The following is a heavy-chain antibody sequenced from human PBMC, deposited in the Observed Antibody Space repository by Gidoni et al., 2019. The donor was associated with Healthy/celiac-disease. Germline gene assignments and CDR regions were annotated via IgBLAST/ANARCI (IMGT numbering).Heavy chain of an antibody. D-gene: IGHD3-3*01. Sequence: EMQLVESGGGLVQPGGSLKLACAPSGFTFSASAMPWVTQASGKGLEWVGRMRNKANSYATEYAASVKGRFTISRDDSKNTAYLQMNSLKNEDTAVYYCTREWTPWGQGTLVTVSS. CDR1: GFTFSASA. V-gene: IGHV3-73*02. J-gene: IGHJ4*02. CDR3: TREWTP. CDR2: MRNKANSYAT.